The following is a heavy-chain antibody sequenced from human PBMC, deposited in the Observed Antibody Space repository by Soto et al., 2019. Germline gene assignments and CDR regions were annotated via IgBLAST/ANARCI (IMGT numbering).Heavy chain of an antibody. D-gene: IGHD3-10*01. J-gene: IGHJ4*02. V-gene: IGHV4-34*01. Sequence: PSETLSLTCDVNGGAFSGYYRTWIRQTPGKGLEWIGEINHSGKTNYKSSLRSRLVMSVDTSKNRISLKLSSVTAADTAVYYCARGRLTYFYGSGSPGFFDYWGQGTPVTVSS. CDR1: GGAFSGYY. CDR2: INHSGKT. CDR3: ARGRLTYFYGSGSPGFFDY.